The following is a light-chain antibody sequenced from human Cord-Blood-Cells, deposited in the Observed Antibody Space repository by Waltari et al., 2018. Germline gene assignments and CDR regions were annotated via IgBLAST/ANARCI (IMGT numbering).Light chain of an antibody. CDR3: QQSYSTPPT. J-gene: IGKJ4*01. V-gene: IGKV1-39*01. CDR2: AAS. CDR1: QSISSY. Sequence: IQLTQSSSSLSPSVRDRAPITCRASQSISSYLNWYQQKPGKAPKLLIYAASSLQSGVPSRFSGSGSGTDFTLTISSLQPEDFATYYCQQSYSTPPTFGGGTKVEIK.